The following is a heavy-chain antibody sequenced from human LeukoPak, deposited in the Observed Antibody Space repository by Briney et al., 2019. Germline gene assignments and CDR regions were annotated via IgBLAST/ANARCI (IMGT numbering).Heavy chain of an antibody. Sequence: SETLSLTCTVSGGSTRTYYWTWIRQPPGKGLEWIGYIYDSGSANYNPSLKSRVTISIDTSKNQFSLKLSSVTAADTAMYYCARRLGVADAFGVWGQGTRVTVSS. V-gene: IGHV4-59*08. CDR3: ARRLGVADAFGV. D-gene: IGHD2-15*01. CDR1: GGSTRTYY. J-gene: IGHJ3*01. CDR2: IYDSGSA.